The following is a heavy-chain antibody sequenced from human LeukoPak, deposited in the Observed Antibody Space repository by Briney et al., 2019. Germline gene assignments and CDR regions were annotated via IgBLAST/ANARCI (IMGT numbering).Heavy chain of an antibody. CDR2: IYYRGST. CDR1: GGSISSSSYY. CDR3: ANIAVPVADYFDY. Sequence: PSETLSLTCTVSGGSISSSSYYWGWIRQPPGKGLEWIGSIYYRGSTYFNPSLKSRVTISVDTSKNQFSLKLSSVTAADTAVYYCANIAVPVADYFDYWGHGTLVTVSS. J-gene: IGHJ4*01. D-gene: IGHD6-19*01. V-gene: IGHV4-39*01.